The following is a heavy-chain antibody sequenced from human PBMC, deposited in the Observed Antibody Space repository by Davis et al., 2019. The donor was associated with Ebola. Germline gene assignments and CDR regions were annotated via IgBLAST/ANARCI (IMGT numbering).Heavy chain of an antibody. CDR2: INWNGAGT. Sequence: PGGSLRLSCAATGFTFEEHGMSWVRQAPGKGLEWVSGINWNGAGTGYADSVTGRFTISRDNAKNSLYLEMHSLRAEDTAFYHCVRVGGTTLPNWFDPWGQGTLVTVSS. J-gene: IGHJ5*02. CDR1: GFTFEEHG. V-gene: IGHV3-20*01. D-gene: IGHD2-15*01. CDR3: VRVGGTTLPNWFDP.